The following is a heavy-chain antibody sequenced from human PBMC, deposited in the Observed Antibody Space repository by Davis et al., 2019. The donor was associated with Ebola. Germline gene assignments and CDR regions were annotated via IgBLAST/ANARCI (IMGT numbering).Heavy chain of an antibody. J-gene: IGHJ5*02. CDR1: GGSFSGYY. V-gene: IGHV4-34*01. CDR3: ARVLWGYNWFDP. D-gene: IGHD3-16*01. Sequence: MPGGSLRLSCAVYGGSFSGYYWSWIRQPPGKGLEWIGEINHSGSTNYNPSLKSRVTISVDTSKNQFSLKLNSVTPEDTAVYYCARVLWGYNWFDPWGQGTLVTVSS. CDR2: INHSGST.